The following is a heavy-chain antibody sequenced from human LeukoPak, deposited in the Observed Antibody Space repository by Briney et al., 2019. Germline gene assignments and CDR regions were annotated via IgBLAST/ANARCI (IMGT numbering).Heavy chain of an antibody. J-gene: IGHJ5*02. Sequence: KASETLSLTCTVSGDFITAYYWSWIRQPPGKGLEWIGYIYYSGSTNYNPSLKSRVTISVHTSKNQFSLKLSSVTAADTAVYYCARLTGYSSESWFDPWGQGTLVTVSS. V-gene: IGHV4-59*01. CDR2: IYYSGST. CDR3: ARLTGYSSESWFDP. CDR1: GDFITAYY. D-gene: IGHD3-9*01.